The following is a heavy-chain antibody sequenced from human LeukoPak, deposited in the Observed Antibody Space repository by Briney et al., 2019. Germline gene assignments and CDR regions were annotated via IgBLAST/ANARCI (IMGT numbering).Heavy chain of an antibody. CDR1: GFTFSDYY. J-gene: IGHJ4*02. CDR2: ISSSSSYT. V-gene: IGHV3-11*06. D-gene: IGHD2-15*01. Sequence: GGSLRLSRAASGFTFSDYYMSWIRQAPGKGLEWVSYISSSSSYTNYADSVKGRFTISRDNAKNSLYLQMNSLRAEDTAVYYCAREVVVVAEGYYFDYWGQGTLVTVSS. CDR3: AREVVVVAEGYYFDY.